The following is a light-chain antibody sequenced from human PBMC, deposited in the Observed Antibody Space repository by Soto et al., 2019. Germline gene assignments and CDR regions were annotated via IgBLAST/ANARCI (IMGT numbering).Light chain of an antibody. V-gene: IGLV1-44*01. CDR3: ATWDDNLNGPV. CDR2: SHN. Sequence: QPVLTQPPSASGTPGQRVTISCSGSSSNIGSNTVNWYQQLPGTAPKLLIYSHNQRPSGVPDRFSGSKSGTSASLAISGLQSEDETHYYCATWDDNLNGPVFGGGTKLTVL. CDR1: SSNIGSNT. J-gene: IGLJ3*02.